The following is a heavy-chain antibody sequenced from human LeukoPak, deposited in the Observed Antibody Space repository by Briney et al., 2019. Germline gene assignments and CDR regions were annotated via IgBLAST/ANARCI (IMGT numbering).Heavy chain of an antibody. V-gene: IGHV4-39*01. CDR2: TDYSGTT. J-gene: IGHJ3*01. Sequence: SETLSLTCTVSGGPISTSYFWGWVRQPPGQGLEWIGTTDYSGTTYYNPSLQSRVTISVDTSKNQFSLKLSSVTAPDTAVYFCARHSGGSYVFAFDVWGQGTMFTVSS. CDR1: GGPISTSYF. D-gene: IGHD2-15*01. CDR3: ARHSGGSYVFAFDV.